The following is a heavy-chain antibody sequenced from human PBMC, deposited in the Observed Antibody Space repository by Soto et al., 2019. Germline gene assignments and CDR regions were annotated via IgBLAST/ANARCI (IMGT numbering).Heavy chain of an antibody. V-gene: IGHV4-31*03. D-gene: IGHD2-2*01. J-gene: IGHJ5*02. CDR1: GGSISSGGYY. CDR2: IYYSGST. CDR3: ASHRYCSNPTCSGGGYTWFDP. Sequence: PSETLSLTCTVSGGSISSGGYYWSWIRQHPGKGLEWIGYIYYSGSTYYNPSLKSRVTIPVDTSKNQFSLKLSSVTAADTAVYSCASHRYCSNPTCSGGGYTWFDPWGQGTLVTVSS.